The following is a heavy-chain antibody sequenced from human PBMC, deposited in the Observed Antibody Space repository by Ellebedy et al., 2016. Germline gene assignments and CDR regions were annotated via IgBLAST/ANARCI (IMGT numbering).Heavy chain of an antibody. J-gene: IGHJ4*02. V-gene: IGHV1-2*02. CDR2: INPNSGGT. CDR3: ARGDSGYVSAAATDGFDY. CDR1: GYTFTGYY. D-gene: IGHD5-12*01. Sequence: ASVKVSCXASGYTFTGYYMHWVRQAPGQGLEWMGWINPNSGGTNYAQKFQGRVTMTRDTSISTAYMELSRLRSDDTAVYYCARGDSGYVSAAATDGFDYWGQGTLVTVSS.